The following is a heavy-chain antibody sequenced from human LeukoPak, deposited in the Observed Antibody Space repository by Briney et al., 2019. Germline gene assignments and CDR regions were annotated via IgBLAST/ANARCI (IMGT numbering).Heavy chain of an antibody. CDR3: AKNPYEYYFDY. CDR2: INPSSGDT. CDR1: GYTLTGYY. J-gene: IGHJ4*02. D-gene: IGHD5-12*01. V-gene: IGHV1-2*02. Sequence: ASVTVSCKASGYTLTGYYMHWVRLAPGQGLEWMGWINPSSGDTNYAQKFQGRVTMTRDTSISTAYMELSRLRSDDTAVYYCAKNPYEYYFDYWGQGTLVTVSS.